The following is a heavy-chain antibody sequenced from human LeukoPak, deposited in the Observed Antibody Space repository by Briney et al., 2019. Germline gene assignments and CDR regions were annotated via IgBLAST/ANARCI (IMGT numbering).Heavy chain of an antibody. Sequence: ASVKVSCKASGYTFTSYYMHWVRQAPGQGLEGMGWINPNSGGTNYAQKFQGRVTMTRDTSISTAYMELSRLRSDDTAVYYCASKDRSGWYGEGIFDYWGQGTLVTVSS. CDR2: INPNSGGT. D-gene: IGHD6-19*01. CDR3: ASKDRSGWYGEGIFDY. CDR1: GYTFTSYY. V-gene: IGHV1-2*02. J-gene: IGHJ4*02.